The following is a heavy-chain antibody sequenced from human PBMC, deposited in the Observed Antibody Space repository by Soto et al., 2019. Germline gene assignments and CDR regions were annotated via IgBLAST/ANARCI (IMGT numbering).Heavy chain of an antibody. CDR1: GFTFSSYS. CDR3: AREGSGVFYYYGMDV. V-gene: IGHV3-21*01. D-gene: IGHD6-25*01. CDR2: ISSSSSYI. J-gene: IGHJ6*02. Sequence: GGSLRLSCAASGFTFSSYSMNWVRQAPGKGLEWVSSISSSSSYIYYADSVRGRFTISRDNAKNSLYLQMNSLRAEDTAVYYCAREGSGVFYYYGMDVWGQGTTVTVSS.